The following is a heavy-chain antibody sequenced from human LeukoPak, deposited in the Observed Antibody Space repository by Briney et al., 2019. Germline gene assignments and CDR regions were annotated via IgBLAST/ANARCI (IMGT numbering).Heavy chain of an antibody. CDR3: ARSVVTPSSWFDP. Sequence: QPGRSLRLSCAASGFTFSSYAMHWVRQAPGKGLEWVAVISYDGSNKYYADSVKGRFTISRDNSKNTLYLQMNSLRGEDTAVYYCARSVVTPSSWFDPWGQGTLVTVSS. V-gene: IGHV3-30-3*01. CDR2: ISYDGSNK. J-gene: IGHJ5*02. D-gene: IGHD4-23*01. CDR1: GFTFSSYA.